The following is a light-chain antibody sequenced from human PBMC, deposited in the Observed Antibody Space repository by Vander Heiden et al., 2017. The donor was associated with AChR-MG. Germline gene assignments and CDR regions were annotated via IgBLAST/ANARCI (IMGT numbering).Light chain of an antibody. J-gene: IGLJ1*01. Sequence: SALTHPASVSGSPGQSVTHYCTGTDKDVGGDNYVSWYQQHPGKAPKLMIYDVSTRPSGISNRFSGSKSGNTASLTISGLQAEDDADYYCCSFTVSDHYVFGTGTKVTVL. CDR1: DKDVGGDNY. CDR2: DVS. V-gene: IGLV2-14*03. CDR3: CSFTVSDHYV.